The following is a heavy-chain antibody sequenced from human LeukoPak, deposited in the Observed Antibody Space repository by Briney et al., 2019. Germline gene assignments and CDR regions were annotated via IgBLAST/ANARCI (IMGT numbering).Heavy chain of an antibody. CDR2: IKSKTDGGTT. D-gene: IGHD3-16*02. J-gene: IGHJ4*02. V-gene: IGHV3-15*01. CDR1: GFTFSNAW. Sequence: GGSLRLSCAASGFTFSNAWMSWVRQAPGKGLEWVGRIKSKTDGGTTDYAAPVKGRFTISRDDSKNTLYLQMNSLKTEDTAVYYCTTASYDYVWGSYRPLGFDYWGQGTLVTVSS. CDR3: TTASYDYVWGSYRPLGFDY.